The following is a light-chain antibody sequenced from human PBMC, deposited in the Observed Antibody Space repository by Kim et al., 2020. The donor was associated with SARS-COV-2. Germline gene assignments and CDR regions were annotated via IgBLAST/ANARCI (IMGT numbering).Light chain of an antibody. CDR2: EVT. V-gene: IGLV2-8*01. J-gene: IGLJ1*01. Sequence: GQSVTISCTGSSSDVGGYNYVSWYQQHPGKAPKLIIYEVTERPSGVPERFSGAKSGNTAFLTVSGLQAEDEADYYCSSFAGSNNFVFGSGTKVTVL. CDR1: SSDVGGYNY. CDR3: SSFAGSNNFV.